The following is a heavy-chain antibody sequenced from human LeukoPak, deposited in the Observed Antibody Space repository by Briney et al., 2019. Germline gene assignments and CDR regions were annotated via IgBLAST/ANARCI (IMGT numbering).Heavy chain of an antibody. CDR2: ISSSSSTI. CDR3: ARDRSSSWYGFDY. CDR1: GFTFSSYS. J-gene: IGHJ4*02. Sequence: GGSLRLSCAASGFTFSSYSMNWVRQAPGKGLEWVSYISSSSSTIYYADSVKGRFTISRDNAKNSLYLQMNSLRAEDTAVYYCARDRSSSWYGFDYWGQGTLVTVSS. D-gene: IGHD6-13*01. V-gene: IGHV3-48*01.